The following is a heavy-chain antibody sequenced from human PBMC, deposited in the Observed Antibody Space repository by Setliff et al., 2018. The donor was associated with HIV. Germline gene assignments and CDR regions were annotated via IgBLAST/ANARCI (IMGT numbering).Heavy chain of an antibody. D-gene: IGHD5-18*01. CDR1: GYTFSSYW. Sequence: PGGSLRLSCAASGYTFSSYWMAWVRQCPGKGLEWVANIQQHGSEIHYMDSVKGRFTISRDNPKNSLYLQMTSLRAEDTAVYYCARDDSNGNTDAFDIWGQGTTVTVSS. J-gene: IGHJ3*02. V-gene: IGHV3-7*04. CDR3: ARDDSNGNTDAFDI. CDR2: IQQHGSEI.